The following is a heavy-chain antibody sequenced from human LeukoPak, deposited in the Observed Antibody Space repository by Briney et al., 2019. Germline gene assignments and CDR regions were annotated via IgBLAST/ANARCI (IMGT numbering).Heavy chain of an antibody. CDR1: GYTFTNSD. Sequence: GASVKASCKASGYTFTNSDINISWVRQATGRGLEWMGWMNPDSGNTGYAQNFQGRVTFTMDTSISTAYMELSSLRSEDTAVYYCARGVYIDLWGKGTTVTVSS. V-gene: IGHV1-8*03. J-gene: IGHJ6*03. CDR3: ARGVYIDL. CDR2: MNPDSGNT.